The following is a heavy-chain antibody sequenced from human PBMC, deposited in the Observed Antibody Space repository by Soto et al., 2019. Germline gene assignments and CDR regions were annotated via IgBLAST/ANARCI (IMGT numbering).Heavy chain of an antibody. V-gene: IGHV4-59*08. CDR3: ARHLTYYDILTGPDDAFDI. D-gene: IGHD3-9*01. Sequence: AETLSLTCTVSGASISGYHWSWIRQFPGKGLECLGYISYSGATNYNPSLKSRVTISVDTSKNQFSLKLSSVTAADTAVYYCARHLTYYDILTGPDDAFDIWGQGTMVTVSS. J-gene: IGHJ3*02. CDR1: GASISGYH. CDR2: ISYSGAT.